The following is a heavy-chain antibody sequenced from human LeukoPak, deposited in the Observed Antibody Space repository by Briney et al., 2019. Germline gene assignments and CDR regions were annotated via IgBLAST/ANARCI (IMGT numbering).Heavy chain of an antibody. CDR3: AKLYYYDSSGYYAADAFDI. CDR2: ISYDGSNK. J-gene: IGHJ3*02. CDR1: GFTFSSYS. Sequence: GGSLRLSCAASGFTFSSYSMHWVREAPGKGLERVAVISYDGSNKYYADSVKGRFTISRDNSKNTLYLQMNSLRAEDTAVYYCAKLYYYDSSGYYAADAFDIWGQGTMVTVSS. V-gene: IGHV3-30*18. D-gene: IGHD3-22*01.